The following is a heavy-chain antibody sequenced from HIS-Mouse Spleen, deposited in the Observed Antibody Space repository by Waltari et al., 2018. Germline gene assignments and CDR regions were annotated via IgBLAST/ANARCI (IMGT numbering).Heavy chain of an antibody. CDR2: LWYDGSNK. Sequence: QVQLVESGGGVVQPGRSLRLSCAASGFTFSSYGMHWVRQAPGKGLEWVAVLWYDGSNKYYADSVKGRFTISRDNSKNTLYLQMNSLRAEDTAVYYCARDSGLITIIPYGMDVWGQGTTVTVSS. CDR1: GFTFSSYG. J-gene: IGHJ6*02. V-gene: IGHV3-33*01. CDR3: ARDSGLITIIPYGMDV. D-gene: IGHD3-10*01.